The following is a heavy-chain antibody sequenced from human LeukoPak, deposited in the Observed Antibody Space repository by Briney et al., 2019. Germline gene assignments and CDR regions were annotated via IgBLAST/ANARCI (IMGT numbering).Heavy chain of an antibody. V-gene: IGHV1-2*02. Sequence: ASVKVSCKASGYTFTGYYIHWVRQAPGQGLEWMGWINPNSGGTNYAQKFQGRVTMTRDTSISTAYMELSRLRSDDTAVYYCARDLGWELLNDAFDIWGQGTMVTVSS. D-gene: IGHD1-26*01. CDR3: ARDLGWELLNDAFDI. CDR2: INPNSGGT. CDR1: GYTFTGYY. J-gene: IGHJ3*02.